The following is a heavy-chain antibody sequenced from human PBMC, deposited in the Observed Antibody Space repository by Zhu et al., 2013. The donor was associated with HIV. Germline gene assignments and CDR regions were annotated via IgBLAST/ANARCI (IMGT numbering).Heavy chain of an antibody. J-gene: IGHJ5*02. D-gene: IGHD3-9*01. Sequence: QEHLAQSGAEVRKPGASVRISCEASGYVFTDYYIHWVRQAPGQGLEWMGWFNPKNFDTNYAQMFNGRVTMTGDTSITTAYMDVTRLTPDDTAVYYCVRDRNYDLMTASRFDPWGQGTLVTVSS. CDR3: VRDRNYDLMTASRFDP. V-gene: IGHV1-2*02. CDR1: GYVFTDYY. CDR2: FNPKNFDT.